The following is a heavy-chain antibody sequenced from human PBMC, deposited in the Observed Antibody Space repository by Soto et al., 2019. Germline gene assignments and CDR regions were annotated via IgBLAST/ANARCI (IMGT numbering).Heavy chain of an antibody. CDR1: GFTFSVYA. J-gene: IGHJ6*02. Sequence: PGGSLRLSCAATGFTFSVYAMTWVRQAPGKGLEWVSAVTANGGSTYSADSVKGRFTISRDNSKNTLFLQMNSLRAEDTAVYYCASLGVGDWANYYYYYGMDVWGQGTPVTVSS. D-gene: IGHD2-21*02. CDR2: VTANGGST. V-gene: IGHV3-23*01. CDR3: ASLGVGDWANYYYYYGMDV.